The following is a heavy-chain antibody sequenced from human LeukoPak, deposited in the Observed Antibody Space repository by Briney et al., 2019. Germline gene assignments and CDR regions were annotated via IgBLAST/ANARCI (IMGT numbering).Heavy chain of an antibody. J-gene: IGHJ4*02. V-gene: IGHV3-30*02. D-gene: IGHD3-3*01. Sequence: GGSLRLSCTASGFTFSSYGMHWVRQAPGKGLEWVAFIRYDGSNKYYADSVKGRFTISRDNSKNTLYLQMDSLRAEDTAVYYCARSYYDFWSGSPSLPYFDYWGQGTLVTVSS. CDR3: ARSYYDFWSGSPSLPYFDY. CDR1: GFTFSSYG. CDR2: IRYDGSNK.